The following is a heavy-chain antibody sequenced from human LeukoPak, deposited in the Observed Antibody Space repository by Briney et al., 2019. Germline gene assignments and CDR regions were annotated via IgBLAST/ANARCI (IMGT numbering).Heavy chain of an antibody. CDR3: ARAGFTFSDYFGSFLDY. CDR1: GFTFSSYS. D-gene: IGHD3-10*01. Sequence: PGGSLRLSCAASGFTFSSYSMNWVRQAPGKGLVWVSHISSSSSTRYYADSVKGRFTLSRDNAKNSLYLQMNSLRAEDTAVYYCARAGFTFSDYFGSFLDYWGQGTLVTVSS. V-gene: IGHV3-48*01. CDR2: ISSSSSTR. J-gene: IGHJ4*02.